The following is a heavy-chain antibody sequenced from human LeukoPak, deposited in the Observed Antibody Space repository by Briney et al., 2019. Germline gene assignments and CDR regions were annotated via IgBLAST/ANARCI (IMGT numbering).Heavy chain of an antibody. D-gene: IGHD1-26*01. V-gene: IGHV4-59*11. Sequence: SETLSLTCTVSGGSISSHYWSWIRQPPGKGLEWIGYIYYSGSTNYNPSLKSRVTISVDTSKNQFSLKLSSVTAADTAVYYCASGGNSGSYYDFDYWGRGTLVTVSS. CDR3: ASGGNSGSYYDFDY. J-gene: IGHJ4*02. CDR1: GGSISSHY. CDR2: IYYSGST.